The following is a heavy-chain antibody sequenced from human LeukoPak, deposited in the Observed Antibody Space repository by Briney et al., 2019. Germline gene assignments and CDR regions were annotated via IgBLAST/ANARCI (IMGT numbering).Heavy chain of an antibody. Sequence: PTGGSLRLSCAASGFTFSTYGMHWVRQAPGKGLEWVSFIYSDGRTYYADSVKGRFTISRDNSRNTVYLQMNSLRVEDTAVYYCARDDIPVIWGQGTLVTVSS. CDR2: IYSDGRT. V-gene: IGHV3-53*01. D-gene: IGHD2-15*01. CDR3: ARDDIPVI. CDR1: GFTFSTYG. J-gene: IGHJ4*02.